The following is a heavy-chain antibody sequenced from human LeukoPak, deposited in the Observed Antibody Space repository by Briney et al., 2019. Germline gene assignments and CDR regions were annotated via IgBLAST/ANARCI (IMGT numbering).Heavy chain of an antibody. CDR1: GYTFTGYY. D-gene: IGHD2-2*01. CDR3: ARVVVRGSTYGSGPGY. V-gene: IGHV1-2*02. CDR2: INPNSGGT. Sequence: ASVKVSCKASGYTFTGYYMRWVRQAPGQGREWMGWINPNSGGTNYAQKFQGRVTMTRDTSISTAYMELSRLRSDDTAVYYCARVVVRGSTYGSGPGYWGQGTLVTVSS. J-gene: IGHJ4*02.